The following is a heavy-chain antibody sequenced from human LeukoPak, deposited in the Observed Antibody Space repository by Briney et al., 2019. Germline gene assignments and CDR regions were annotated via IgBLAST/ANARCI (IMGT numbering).Heavy chain of an antibody. D-gene: IGHD6-19*01. Sequence: GRSLRLSCAASGFTFSSSGVHWVRQAPGKGLEWAAVMSKDGTNKYYADSVKGRFTVSRDDSKNTLFLQMDSLRPEDTAVYYCATNAAVATSRSWFDPWGQGTPVTVSS. CDR3: ATNAAVATSRSWFDP. CDR2: MSKDGTNK. J-gene: IGHJ5*02. CDR1: GFTFSSSG. V-gene: IGHV3-30*03.